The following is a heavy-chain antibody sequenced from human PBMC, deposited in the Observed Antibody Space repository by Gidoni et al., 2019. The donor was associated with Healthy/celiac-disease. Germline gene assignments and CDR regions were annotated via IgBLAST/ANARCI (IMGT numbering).Heavy chain of an antibody. Sequence: EVQLLESGGGLVQPGGSLRLSCAASGFTFSSYAMSWVRQAPGKGLEWVSAISGSGGSTYYADSVKGRFTISRDNPKNTLYLQMNSLRAEDTAVYYCARGPYVVVPAAHFDYWGQGTLVTVSS. J-gene: IGHJ4*02. V-gene: IGHV3-23*01. CDR1: GFTFSSYA. D-gene: IGHD2-2*01. CDR3: ARGPYVVVPAAHFDY. CDR2: ISGSGGST.